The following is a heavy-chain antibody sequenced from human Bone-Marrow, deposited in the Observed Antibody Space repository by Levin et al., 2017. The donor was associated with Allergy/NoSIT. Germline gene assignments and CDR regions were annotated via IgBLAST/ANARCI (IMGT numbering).Heavy chain of an antibody. CDR2: IYYSGNI. Sequence: PGGSLRLSCTVSGGSVASSRYYWGWIRQPPGKGLEWIGSIYYSGNIYYNVSLKSRVTISVDTYRNQFSLKLNSVTAADSAVYYCARDLAATYFDSWGQGTLVTVSS. J-gene: IGHJ4*02. D-gene: IGHD5-24*01. CDR3: ARDLAATYFDS. CDR1: GGSVASSRYY. V-gene: IGHV4-39*07.